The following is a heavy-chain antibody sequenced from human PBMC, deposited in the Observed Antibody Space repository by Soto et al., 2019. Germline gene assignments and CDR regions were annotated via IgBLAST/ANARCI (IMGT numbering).Heavy chain of an antibody. D-gene: IGHD2-2*01. CDR2: IIPILGIA. CDR1: GGTFSSYT. Sequence: SVKVSCKASGGTFSSYTISCVRQAPGQGLEWMGRIIPILGIANYAQKFQGRVTITADKSTSTAYMELSSLRSEDTAVYYCARGVVRLTNYYYYMDVWGKGTTVTVSS. V-gene: IGHV1-69*02. J-gene: IGHJ6*03. CDR3: ARGVVRLTNYYYYMDV.